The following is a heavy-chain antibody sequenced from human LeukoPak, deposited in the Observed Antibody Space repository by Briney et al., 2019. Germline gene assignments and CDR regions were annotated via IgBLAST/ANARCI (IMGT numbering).Heavy chain of an antibody. J-gene: IGHJ6*03. D-gene: IGHD6-19*01. V-gene: IGHV1-18*01. CDR2: ISAYNGNT. CDR3: AFTSGWYVYYYMDV. CDR1: GYTFTSYG. Sequence: ASVKVSCKASGYTFTSYGISWVRQAPGQGLGWMGWISAYNGNTNYAQKLQGRVTMTTDTSTSTAYMELRSLRSDDTAVYYCAFTSGWYVYYYMDVWGKGTTVTVSS.